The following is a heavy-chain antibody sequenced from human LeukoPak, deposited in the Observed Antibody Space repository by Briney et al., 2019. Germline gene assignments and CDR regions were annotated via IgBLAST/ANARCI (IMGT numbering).Heavy chain of an antibody. J-gene: IGHJ6*03. CDR2: ISAYNGNT. CDR1: GYTFTSYG. V-gene: IGHV1-18*01. Sequence: ASVKVSCKASGYTFTSYGISWVRQAPGQGLEWMGWISAYNGNTNYAQKLQGRVTMTTDTSTSTAYMELRSLRSDDTAVYYCARGGHLAARPFGYYYYMDVWGKGTTVTVSS. D-gene: IGHD6-6*01. CDR3: ARGGHLAARPFGYYYYMDV.